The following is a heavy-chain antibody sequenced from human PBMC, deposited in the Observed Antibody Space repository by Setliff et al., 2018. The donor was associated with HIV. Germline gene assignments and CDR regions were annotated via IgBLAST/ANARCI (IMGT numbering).Heavy chain of an antibody. V-gene: IGHV3-7*01. D-gene: IGHD4-17*01. J-gene: IGHJ4*02. CDR2: IKQDGSEK. CDR3: ARGQTTAEY. CDR1: GFTFSSYW. Sequence: GGSLRLSCAASGFTFSSYWMSWVRQAPGKGLEWVGSIKQDGSEKSYVGSVKGRFTISRDNAKNSLYLQMSSLRAEDTAVYYCARGQTTAEYWGQGTLVTSPQ.